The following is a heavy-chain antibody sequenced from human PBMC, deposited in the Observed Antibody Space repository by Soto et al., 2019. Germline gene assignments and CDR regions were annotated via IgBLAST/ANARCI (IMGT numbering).Heavy chain of an antibody. J-gene: IGHJ4*01. Sequence: LSLTCSVSGYSISGPSYWAWIRQPPGKGPEWIASIYHGGTTFYNPSLKSRITISVDTSNNQFSLKLTSVTAADTAVYYCAKVHVMVVAGSTFDYWGHGTLVT. V-gene: IGHV4-38-2*02. CDR1: GYSISGPSY. D-gene: IGHD2-21*02. CDR3: AKVHVMVVAGSTFDY. CDR2: IYHGGTT.